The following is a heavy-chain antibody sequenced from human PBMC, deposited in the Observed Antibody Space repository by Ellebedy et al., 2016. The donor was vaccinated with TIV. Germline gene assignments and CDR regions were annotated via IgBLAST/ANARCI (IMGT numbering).Heavy chain of an antibody. CDR3: ARGRGGSYSIPFDY. V-gene: IGHV4-34*01. Sequence: SETLSLXCAVYGGSFSGYYWTWIRQPPGKGLEWIGEIYHSGSTNYNPSLKSRLTISVDTSKNQFSLRLSSVTADTAVYYCARGRGGSYSIPFDYWGQGTLVTVSS. CDR1: GGSFSGYY. J-gene: IGHJ4*02. CDR2: IYHSGST. D-gene: IGHD1-26*01.